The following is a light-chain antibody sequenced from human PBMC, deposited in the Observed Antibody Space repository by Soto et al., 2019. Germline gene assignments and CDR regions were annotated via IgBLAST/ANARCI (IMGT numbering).Light chain of an antibody. Sequence: DIQMTQSPSALAASVGDRVTFTCRATQSISRSLNWYQQKPGKAPKLLIYAASTLQSGVPSRFSGSGSGTDFRPTINSLQPEDAATYYCQQSYTTPVFGQGTKLEIK. V-gene: IGKV1-39*01. J-gene: IGKJ2*01. CDR3: QQSYTTPV. CDR1: QSISRS. CDR2: AAS.